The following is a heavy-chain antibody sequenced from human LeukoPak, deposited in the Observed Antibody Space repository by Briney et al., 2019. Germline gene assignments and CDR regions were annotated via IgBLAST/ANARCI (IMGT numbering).Heavy chain of an antibody. V-gene: IGHV1-24*01. Sequence: GASVKVSCEVSGYTLTELSMHWVRQAPGKGLEWMGGFDPEDGETIYAQKFQGRVTMTEDTSTDTAYMELSSLRSEDTAVYYCATVENQQLVRTPFDYWGQGTLVTVSS. CDR1: GYTLTELS. CDR2: FDPEDGET. D-gene: IGHD6-13*01. CDR3: ATVENQQLVRTPFDY. J-gene: IGHJ4*02.